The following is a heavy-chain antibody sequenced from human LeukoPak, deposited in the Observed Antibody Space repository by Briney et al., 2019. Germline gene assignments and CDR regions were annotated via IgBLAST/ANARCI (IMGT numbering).Heavy chain of an antibody. V-gene: IGHV3-20*04. CDR3: ARVGSEEGYYFDY. J-gene: IGHJ4*02. Sequence: GGSLRLSCAASGFTFSSYAMSWVRQAPGKGLEWVSGINWNGGSTGYADSVKGRFTISRDNDKNSLYLQMNSLRAEDTALYYCARVGSEEGYYFDYWGQGTLVTVSS. CDR1: GFTFSSYA. D-gene: IGHD2-15*01. CDR2: INWNGGST.